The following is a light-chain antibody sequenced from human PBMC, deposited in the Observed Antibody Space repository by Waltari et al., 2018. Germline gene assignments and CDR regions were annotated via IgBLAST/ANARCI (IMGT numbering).Light chain of an antibody. CDR3: RSRDTTSTRV. V-gene: IGLV3-19*01. J-gene: IGLJ3*02. Sequence: SSELTQDPAVSVALGQTVSITCQGASLRRYYASWYQQRPGQAPILILYGQDNRPSGIPDRVSGSTSGNTASLTSTGAQAEDEADYYCRSRDTTSTRVFGGGTRLTV. CDR2: GQD. CDR1: SLRRYY.